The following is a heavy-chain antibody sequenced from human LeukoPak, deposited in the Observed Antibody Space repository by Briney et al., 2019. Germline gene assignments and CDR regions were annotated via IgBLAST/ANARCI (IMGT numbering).Heavy chain of an antibody. D-gene: IGHD1-26*01. V-gene: IGHV3-23*01. CDR2: ISGSGSGT. J-gene: IGHJ4*02. Sequence: GGSMRLSCAASGFTFSSIAMSWVRQAPNKVLEWVATISGSGSGTYYADSVKDRFTISRDDSKNTLYLQMNSLRADDTAVYYCAKDLGRYRNNFFDYWGQGNLVTVSS. CDR3: AKDLGRYRNNFFDY. CDR1: GFTFSSIA.